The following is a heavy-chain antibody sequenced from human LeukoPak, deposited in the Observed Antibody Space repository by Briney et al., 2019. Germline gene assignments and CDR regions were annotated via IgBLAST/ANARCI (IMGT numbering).Heavy chain of an antibody. CDR3: ARDHSEPGVFFDS. Sequence: GGSLRLSCVASGFTFSSHWMTWVRQAPGKGLEWVANIKQDGREKHYVDSVKGRFTISRDDAKSSLYLQMNSLRAEDTAVYYCARDHSEPGVFFDSWGQGTLVTVSS. D-gene: IGHD1-14*01. CDR1: GFTFSSHW. CDR2: IKQDGREK. J-gene: IGHJ4*02. V-gene: IGHV3-7*05.